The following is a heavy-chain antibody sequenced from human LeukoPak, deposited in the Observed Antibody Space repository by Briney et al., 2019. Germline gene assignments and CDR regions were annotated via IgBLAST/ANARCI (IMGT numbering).Heavy chain of an antibody. Sequence: SSVTVSCKASGYTFTSCGISWVRQPPAQGLEWMGWISDYNGNTNYAQKLQGRVTMTTDTSTSTDYMELRSLRADDTAVDYCARGETAVAGTGSFGYWGQGALVTVSS. CDR3: ARGETAVAGTGSFGY. V-gene: IGHV1-18*04. J-gene: IGHJ4*02. CDR2: ISDYNGNT. D-gene: IGHD6-19*01. CDR1: GYTFTSCG.